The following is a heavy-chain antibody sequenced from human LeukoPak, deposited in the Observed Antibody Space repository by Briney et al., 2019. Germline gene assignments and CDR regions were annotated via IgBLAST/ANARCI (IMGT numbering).Heavy chain of an antibody. CDR1: GGSFSGYY. CDR3: AVGYCSSTSCYRIGH. Sequence: SETLSLTCAVYGGSFSGYYWSWIGQPPGKGLEWIGEINHSGSTNYNPSLKSRVTISVDTSKNQFSLKLSSVTAADTAVYYCAVGYCSSTSCYRIGHWGQGTLVTVSS. CDR2: INHSGST. V-gene: IGHV4-34*01. J-gene: IGHJ4*02. D-gene: IGHD2-2*02.